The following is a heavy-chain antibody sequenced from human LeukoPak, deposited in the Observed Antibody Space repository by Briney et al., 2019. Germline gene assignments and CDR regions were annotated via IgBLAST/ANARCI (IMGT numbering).Heavy chain of an antibody. V-gene: IGHV4-59*01. CDR2: IYTGGY. J-gene: IGHJ4*02. D-gene: IGHD3-22*01. Sequence: SETLSLTCTVSGDSTSSSYWSWIRQPPGKGLEWIGFIYTGGYNYNPSLKSRVTMSVDTSKNQVSLKVNSVTAADTAVCFCARQPPDTASFDYWGQGTLVTVSS. CDR1: GDSTSSSY. CDR3: ARQPPDTASFDY.